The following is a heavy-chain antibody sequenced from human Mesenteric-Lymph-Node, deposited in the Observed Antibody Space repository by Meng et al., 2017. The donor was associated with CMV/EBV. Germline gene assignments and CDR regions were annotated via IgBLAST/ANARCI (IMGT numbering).Heavy chain of an antibody. Sequence: GESLKISCAASGFTFSSYAMSWVRQAPGKGLGWVSVIYSDDSSTYYADSVKGRFTISRDNSKNTLYLQMNSLRAEDTAVYYCAKDRGSIVLVPAAMGRKRYYYDGMDVWGQGTTVTVSS. J-gene: IGHJ6*02. CDR2: IYSDDSST. V-gene: IGHV3-23*03. D-gene: IGHD2-2*01. CDR3: AKDRGSIVLVPAAMGRKRYYYDGMDV. CDR1: GFTFSSYA.